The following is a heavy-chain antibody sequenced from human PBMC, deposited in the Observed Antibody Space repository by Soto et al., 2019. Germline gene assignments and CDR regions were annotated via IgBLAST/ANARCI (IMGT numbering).Heavy chain of an antibody. CDR2: IYWDDDK. Sequence: QITLKESGPTLVKPTQTLTLTCTFSGFSLSTSGVGVGWIRQPPGKALEWLALIYWDDDKRYSPSLKSRLTITKXTSXNXEVLTMTNMDPVDTATYYCAHPRRELSGSYPYYFDYWGQGTLVTVSS. V-gene: IGHV2-5*02. J-gene: IGHJ4*02. D-gene: IGHD1-26*01. CDR3: AHPRRELSGSYPYYFDY. CDR1: GFSLSTSGVG.